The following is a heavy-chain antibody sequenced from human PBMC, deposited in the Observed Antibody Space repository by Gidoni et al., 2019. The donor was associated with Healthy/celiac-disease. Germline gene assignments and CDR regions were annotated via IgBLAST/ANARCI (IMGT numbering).Heavy chain of an antibody. CDR3: ARAGYYKGYGMDV. CDR1: GASISSYY. D-gene: IGHD3-9*01. Sequence: QVQLQDSGPGLVKPSETLSLTCTASGASISSYYWSWIRQPPGKGLEWIGYIYYSGSTNYNPSLKSRVTISVDTSKNQFSLKLSSVTAADTAVYYCARAGYYKGYGMDVWGQGTTVTVSS. CDR2: IYYSGST. V-gene: IGHV4-59*01. J-gene: IGHJ6*02.